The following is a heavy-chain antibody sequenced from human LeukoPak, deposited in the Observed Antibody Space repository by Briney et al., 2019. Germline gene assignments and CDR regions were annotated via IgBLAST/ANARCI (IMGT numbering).Heavy chain of an antibody. D-gene: IGHD3-16*02. V-gene: IGHV4-34*01. CDR1: GGSFSGYY. J-gene: IGHJ4*02. Sequence: PSETLSLTCAVYGGSFSGYYWSWIRQPPGKGLEWIGEINHSGSTNYNPSLKSRVTISVDTSKNQFSLKLSSVTAADTAVYYCARGRVWGSYRYIYYFDYWGQGTLVTVSS. CDR2: INHSGST. CDR3: ARGRVWGSYRYIYYFDY.